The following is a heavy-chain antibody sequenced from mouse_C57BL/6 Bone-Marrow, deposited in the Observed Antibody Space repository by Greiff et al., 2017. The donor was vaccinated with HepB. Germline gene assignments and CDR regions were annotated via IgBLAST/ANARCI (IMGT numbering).Heavy chain of an antibody. CDR2: IHPNSGST. CDR1: GYTFTSYW. Sequence: VQLQQPGAELVKPGASVKLSCKASGYTFTSYWMHWVKQRPGQGLEWIGMIHPNSGSTNYNEKFKSKATLTVDKSSSTAYMQLSSLTSEDSAVYYCARRGTTVEPFDYWGQGTTLTVSS. V-gene: IGHV1-64*01. CDR3: ARRGTTVEPFDY. J-gene: IGHJ2*01. D-gene: IGHD1-1*01.